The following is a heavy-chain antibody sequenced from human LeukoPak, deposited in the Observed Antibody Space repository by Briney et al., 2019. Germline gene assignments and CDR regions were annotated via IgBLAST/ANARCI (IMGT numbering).Heavy chain of an antibody. CDR2: VSYDGRYR. V-gene: IGHV3-30*18. CDR1: GFTFSSYG. D-gene: IGHD6-19*01. J-gene: IGHJ2*01. CDR3: AKFGVAAGTDYWYFDL. Sequence: GQSMRLSCVVSGFTFSSYGMYWVRQAPGKWLEWVAVVSYDGRYRYYADSVKGRFTISRDNSKNTLYLQMDSLRAEDTAVYYCAKFGVAAGTDYWYFDLWGRGTLVTVSS.